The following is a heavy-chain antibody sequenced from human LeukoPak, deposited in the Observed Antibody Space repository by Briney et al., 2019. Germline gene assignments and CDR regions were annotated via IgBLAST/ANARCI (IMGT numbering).Heavy chain of an antibody. CDR3: ARDPLSSGTPFDY. J-gene: IGHJ4*02. CDR1: GFTFSSYG. Sequence: GGSLRLSCAASGFTFSSYGMHWVRQAPGKGLEWVAVICYDGSNKYYADSVKGRFTISRDNSKNTLYLQMNSLRAEDTAVYYCARDPLSSGTPFDYWGQGTLVTVSS. D-gene: IGHD6-19*01. CDR2: ICYDGSNK. V-gene: IGHV3-33*01.